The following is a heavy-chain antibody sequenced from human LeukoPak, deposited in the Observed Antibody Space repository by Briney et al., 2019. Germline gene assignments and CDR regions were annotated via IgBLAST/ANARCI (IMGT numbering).Heavy chain of an antibody. Sequence: GGSLRLSCAASGFTFDDYAMHWVRQAPGKGLVWVSRINGGGSSTNYADSVKGRFTISRDNAKNTLYLQMNSLRAEDTAVYYCARGGYRSGWSPYWGQGTLVTVSS. V-gene: IGHV3-74*01. D-gene: IGHD6-19*01. CDR3: ARGGYRSGWSPY. J-gene: IGHJ4*02. CDR1: GFTFDDYA. CDR2: INGGGSST.